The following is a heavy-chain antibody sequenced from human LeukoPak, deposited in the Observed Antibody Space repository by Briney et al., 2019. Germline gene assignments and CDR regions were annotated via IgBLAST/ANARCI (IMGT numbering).Heavy chain of an antibody. CDR2: ISSSGNTR. CDR1: GFTFSTYE. J-gene: IGHJ5*02. Sequence: GGSLRLSCAASGFTFSTYEMNWVRQAPGKGLEWVAYISSSGNTRYYADSVMGRFTISRDNAKNSLYLQMNSLRAEDTAIYYCAASNIVRPPAVMGWFDPWGQGAPVTVSS. D-gene: IGHD2-2*01. CDR3: AASNIVRPPAVMGWFDP. V-gene: IGHV3-48*03.